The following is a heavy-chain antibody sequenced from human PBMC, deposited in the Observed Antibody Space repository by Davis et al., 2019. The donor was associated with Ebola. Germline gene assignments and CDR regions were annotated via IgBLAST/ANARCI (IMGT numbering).Heavy chain of an antibody. J-gene: IGHJ5*02. V-gene: IGHV4-34*01. D-gene: IGHD3-10*01. CDR3: ARGNRLLWFRGRFDP. Sequence: PSETLSLTCTVYGGSFSGYYWSWIRQPPGKGLEWIGEINHSGSTNYNPSLKSRVTISVDTSKNQFSLKLSSVTAADTAVYYCARGNRLLWFRGRFDPWGQGTLVTVSS. CDR2: INHSGST. CDR1: GGSFSGYY.